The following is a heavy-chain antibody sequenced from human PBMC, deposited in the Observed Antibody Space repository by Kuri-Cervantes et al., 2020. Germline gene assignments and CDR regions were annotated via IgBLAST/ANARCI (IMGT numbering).Heavy chain of an antibody. J-gene: IGHJ4*02. CDR1: GFTFSSYF. D-gene: IGHD3-10*01. CDR2: IKEDGSDK. CDR3: AKEAQLWFGESLLGSNDY. Sequence: GGSLRLSCVASGFTFSSYFMSWVRQAPGQGLEWVANIKEDGSDKYYVDSVKGRFTISRDNAENSLYLQMNSLRAEDTAVYYCAKEAQLWFGESLLGSNDYWGQGTLVTVSS. V-gene: IGHV3-7*01.